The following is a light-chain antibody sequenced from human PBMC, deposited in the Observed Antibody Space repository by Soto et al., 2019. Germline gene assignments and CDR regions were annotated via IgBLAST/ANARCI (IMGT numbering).Light chain of an antibody. CDR3: QSNYILPWT. CDR2: VAP. J-gene: IGKJ1*01. V-gene: IGKV1-5*01. Sequence: DIQMTQSPSTLSASVGDRVTITCRASQSISSWLAWYQQKPGKAPKLLIYVAPSLQSGVPSRFSGSASGTEFTLTISSLQPDDYASYYCQSNYILPWTFGQGTKVDIK. CDR1: QSISSW.